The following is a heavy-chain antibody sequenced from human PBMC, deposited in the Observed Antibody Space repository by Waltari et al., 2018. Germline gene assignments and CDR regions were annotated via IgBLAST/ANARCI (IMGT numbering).Heavy chain of an antibody. J-gene: IGHJ6*03. CDR1: GFTFSSYW. CDR3: ARAAYYYMDV. Sequence: EVQLVESGGGLVQPGGSLRLSCAASGFTFSSYWMHWVRQAPGKVLVLVSRISCDVSSTSYADSVKGRFTISRDNAKNTLYLQMNSLRAEDTAVYYCARAAYYYMDVWGKGTTVTVSS. CDR2: ISCDVSST. V-gene: IGHV3-74*01.